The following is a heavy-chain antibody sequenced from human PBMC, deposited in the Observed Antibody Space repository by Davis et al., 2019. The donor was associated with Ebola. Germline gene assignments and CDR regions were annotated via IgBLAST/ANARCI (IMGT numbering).Heavy chain of an antibody. CDR1: GYTFTSYA. CDR3: ARESRIAVAGWYYYYGMDV. D-gene: IGHD6-19*01. Sequence: ASVKVSCKASGYTFTSYAMHWVRQAPGQRLEWMGWINAGNGNTKYSQKFQGRVTITRDTSASTAYMELSSLRSEDTAVYYCARESRIAVAGWYYYYGMDVWGQGTAVTVSS. V-gene: IGHV1-3*01. J-gene: IGHJ6*02. CDR2: INAGNGNT.